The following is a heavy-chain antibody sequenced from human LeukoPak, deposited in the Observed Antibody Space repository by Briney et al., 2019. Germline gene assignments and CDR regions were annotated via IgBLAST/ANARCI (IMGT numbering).Heavy chain of an antibody. V-gene: IGHV4-4*02. J-gene: IGHJ4*02. Sequence: SGTLSLTCAISGGSLTSSNWWSWVRQPPGKGLEWIGEISHSGSANYNPSLKSRVTISVDKSKNQFSLCLSSVTAADTAVYYCARASGYCGSTSCYRWGQGTLVTVSS. D-gene: IGHD2-2*01. CDR1: GGSLTSSNW. CDR3: ARASGYCGSTSCYR. CDR2: ISHSGSA.